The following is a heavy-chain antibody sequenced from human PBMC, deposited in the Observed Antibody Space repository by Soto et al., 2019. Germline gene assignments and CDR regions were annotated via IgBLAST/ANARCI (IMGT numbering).Heavy chain of an antibody. J-gene: IGHJ3*02. D-gene: IGHD2-15*01. CDR1: GFTFSSYS. CDR3: AREAAPAAFDI. CDR2: ISSSSSYI. V-gene: IGHV3-21*01. Sequence: PGGSLRLSCAASGFTFSSYSINWVRQAPGKGLEWVSSISSSSSYIYYADSVKGRFTISRDNAKNSLYLQMNSLRAEDTAVYYCAREAAPAAFDIWGQGTIVTVSS.